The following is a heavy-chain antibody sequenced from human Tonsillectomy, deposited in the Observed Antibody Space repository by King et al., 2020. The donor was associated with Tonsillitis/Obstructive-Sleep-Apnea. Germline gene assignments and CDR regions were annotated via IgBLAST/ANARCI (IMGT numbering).Heavy chain of an antibody. Sequence: QLVQSGAEVKKTGSSVKVSCKASGGTFSSYAISWVRQAPGQGLEWMGRVIPTLGIGNHAQKFQGRVTISADKSTTTAYMELSSLRSEDTAVYYCAREGTGRGSRGYNWFDSWGQGTLVTVSS. V-gene: IGHV1-69*04. CDR1: GGTFSSYA. D-gene: IGHD1-1*01. CDR2: VIPTLGIG. CDR3: AREGTGRGSRGYNWFDS. J-gene: IGHJ5*01.